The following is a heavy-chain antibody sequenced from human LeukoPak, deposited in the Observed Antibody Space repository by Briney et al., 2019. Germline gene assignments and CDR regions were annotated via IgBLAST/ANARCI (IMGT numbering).Heavy chain of an antibody. J-gene: IGHJ4*02. Sequence: PSETLSLTRNVSGGAITGHYWSWLRQSPEKGLEWIGFIYFNGMTKYSPSLESRVTISVDTSKNQFSLRLTSVTAADTAVYFCARQFPPYHSGSHYFDNWGQGMQVTVSS. D-gene: IGHD3-10*01. V-gene: IGHV4-59*08. CDR3: ARQFPPYHSGSHYFDN. CDR1: GGAITGHY. CDR2: IYFNGMT.